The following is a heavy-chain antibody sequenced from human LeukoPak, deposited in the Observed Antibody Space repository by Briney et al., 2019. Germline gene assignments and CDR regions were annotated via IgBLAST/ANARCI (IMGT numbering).Heavy chain of an antibody. Sequence: GGSLRLSCAASGFTFSSYAMHWVRQAPGKGLEWVAVISYDGSNKYYADSVKGRFTISRDNSKNTLYLQMNSLRAEDTAVYYCATPPSGPYSSGCFYYWGQGTLVTVSS. CDR2: ISYDGSNK. J-gene: IGHJ4*02. D-gene: IGHD6-19*01. CDR1: GFTFSSYA. CDR3: ATPPSGPYSSGCFYY. V-gene: IGHV3-30*04.